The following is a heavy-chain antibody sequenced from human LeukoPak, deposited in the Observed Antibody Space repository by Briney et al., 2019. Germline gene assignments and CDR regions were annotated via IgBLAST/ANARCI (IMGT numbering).Heavy chain of an antibody. Sequence: SETLSLTCNVSGGSISSSSYYWGWIRQPPGRGLEWIGSIYYSGSTYYNSSLKSRVTISGDTSKNQFSLKLSSVTAADTAVYYCATTSSDTSGYYFDYWGQGTLVTVSS. CDR2: IYYSGST. V-gene: IGHV4-39*07. J-gene: IGHJ4*02. D-gene: IGHD3-22*01. CDR1: GGSISSSSYY. CDR3: ATTSSDTSGYYFDY.